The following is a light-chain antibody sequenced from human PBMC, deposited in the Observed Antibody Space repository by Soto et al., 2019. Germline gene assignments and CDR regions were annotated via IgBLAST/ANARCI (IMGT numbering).Light chain of an antibody. CDR1: QSVTTKF. J-gene: IGKJ2*01. V-gene: IGKV3-20*01. CDR2: GTS. Sequence: EVVLTQSPGTLSLSLGERATLSCRASQSVTTKFVAWYQQKPGQAPSLLIFGTSNRAAGVPDRFSATGSGTDFSRTISRLQPEDFAVYYCQHYGSTPPDTFGQGTKLEIK. CDR3: QHYGSTPPDT.